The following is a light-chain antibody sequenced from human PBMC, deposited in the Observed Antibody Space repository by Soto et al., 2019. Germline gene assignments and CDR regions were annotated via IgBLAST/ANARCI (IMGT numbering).Light chain of an antibody. CDR2: GAS. CDR1: QSVSSRY. Sequence: EIVLTQSPGTLSLSPGERATLSCRPSQSVSSRYLAWYQQKLGQAPRXXIYGASSRAAGVPDRVTGGGSGTDFTLTISGLEPEDFALYFCQQYERPPFAFGQGTQVDIK. V-gene: IGKV3-20*01. J-gene: IGKJ2*01. CDR3: QQYERPPFA.